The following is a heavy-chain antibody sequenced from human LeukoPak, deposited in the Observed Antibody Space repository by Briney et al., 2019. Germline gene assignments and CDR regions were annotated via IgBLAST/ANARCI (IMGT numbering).Heavy chain of an antibody. Sequence: GASVKVSCKASGYTFTGYYMHWVRQAPGQGLEWMGRINPNSSGTNYAQKFQGRVTMTRDTSISTAYMELSRLRSDDTAVYYCARGTTVTTPFDYWGQGTPVTVSS. CDR3: ARGTTVTTPFDY. CDR2: INPNSSGT. V-gene: IGHV1-2*06. J-gene: IGHJ4*02. CDR1: GYTFTGYY. D-gene: IGHD4-17*01.